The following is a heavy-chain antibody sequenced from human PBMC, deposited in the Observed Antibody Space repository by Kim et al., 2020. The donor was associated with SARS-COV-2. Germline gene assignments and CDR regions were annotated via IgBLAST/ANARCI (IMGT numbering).Heavy chain of an antibody. D-gene: IGHD3-16*02. CDR3: ARDPLYRWYFCDY. V-gene: IGHV1-3*01. CDR2: INPANDNR. J-gene: IGHJ4*02. Sequence: ASVKVSCKASGYTFRSYVVHWVRQAPGQRLEWMGWINPANDNRRYSQKFQDRVTITSDTSATTVYMELSSLTSEDTALYFCARDPLYRWYFCDYWGQGTLVTVSS. CDR1: GYTFRSYV.